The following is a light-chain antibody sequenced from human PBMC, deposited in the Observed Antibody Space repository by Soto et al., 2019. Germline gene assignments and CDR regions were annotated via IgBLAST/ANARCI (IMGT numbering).Light chain of an antibody. V-gene: IGLV1-47*01. CDR3: SAWDDSLSGWV. Sequence: QSVLTQPHSASGTPGQRVTISCSGSSSNIGSNYVHWYQQRPGTAPKLLIYRNNQRPSGVPDRFSGSKAGTSASLAISGPRSEAEADYYCSAWDDSLSGWVFGGGTKLTVL. CDR1: SSNIGSNY. J-gene: IGLJ3*02. CDR2: RNN.